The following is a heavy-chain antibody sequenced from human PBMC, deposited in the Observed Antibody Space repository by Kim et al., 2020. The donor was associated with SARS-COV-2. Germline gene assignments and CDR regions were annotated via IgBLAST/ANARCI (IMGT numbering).Heavy chain of an antibody. J-gene: IGHJ2*01. D-gene: IGHD2-2*01. CDR2: IYYSGST. CDR1: GGSISSSSYY. V-gene: IGHV4-39*01. Sequence: SETLSLTCTVSGGSISSSSYYWGWIRQPPGKGLEWIGSIYYSGSTYYNPSLKSRVTISVDTSKNQFSLKLSSVTAADTAVYYCASPAKGYCSSTSCFPYWYFDLWGRGTLVTVSS. CDR3: ASPAKGYCSSTSCFPYWYFDL.